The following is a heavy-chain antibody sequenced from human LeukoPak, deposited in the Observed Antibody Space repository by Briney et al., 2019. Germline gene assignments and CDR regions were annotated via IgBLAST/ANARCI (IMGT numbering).Heavy chain of an antibody. Sequence: SETLSLTCSVSGGSISSYYWSWIRQPPGKGLEWIGYIYYSGSTNYNPSLKSRGTISVDTSKNQFSLKLSSVTAADTAVYYCARHGTSGSYGWFDPWGQGTLVAVSS. CDR3: ARHGTSGSYGWFDP. CDR1: GGSISSYY. J-gene: IGHJ5*02. V-gene: IGHV4-59*08. CDR2: IYYSGST. D-gene: IGHD3-10*01.